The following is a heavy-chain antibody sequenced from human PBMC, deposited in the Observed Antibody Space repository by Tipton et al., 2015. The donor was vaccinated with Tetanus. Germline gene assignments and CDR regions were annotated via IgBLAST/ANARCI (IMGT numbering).Heavy chain of an antibody. J-gene: IGHJ6*04. D-gene: IGHD1-26*01. Sequence: TLSLTCTVSGGSISTYHWNWLRQFPGKGLEWIGYIDYFGTTKYNPSLKSRVAVSVDTSKNQLSLKLSSVTSGDTAVYYCARGDGYHYYYHMDVWGRGTTVTGSS. CDR2: IDYFGTT. CDR3: ARGDGYHYYYHMDV. V-gene: IGHV4-59*01. CDR1: GGSISTYH.